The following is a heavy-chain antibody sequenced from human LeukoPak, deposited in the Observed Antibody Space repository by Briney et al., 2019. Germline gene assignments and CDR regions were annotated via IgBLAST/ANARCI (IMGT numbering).Heavy chain of an antibody. CDR2: ISGRGGST. CDR3: AKAPVTTCSGAYCYPFDY. J-gene: IGHJ4*02. CDR1: GFTFSSYA. V-gene: IGHV3-23*01. Sequence: GGSLRLSCAASGFTFSSYAMSWVRQAPGKGLEWVSAISGRGGSTFYADSVKGRFTISRDNSKNTLYLQMNRLRAEDAAVYYCAKAPVTTCSGAYCYPFDYWGQGTLVTVSS. D-gene: IGHD2-21*01.